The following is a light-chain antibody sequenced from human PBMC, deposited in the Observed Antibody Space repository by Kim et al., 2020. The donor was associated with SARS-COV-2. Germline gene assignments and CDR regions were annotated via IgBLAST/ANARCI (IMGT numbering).Light chain of an antibody. V-gene: IGKV3D-20*01. Sequence: ETVLTQSPATLSLSPGDIATLSCGASQSVSKIFLGCYQKKPGLPPRLLMYDGSCVAIGIPERFSGSRSGTDFTPTISGREPDDSAVYYCRHHGNSPPIIFGQGTRLEIK. CDR2: DGS. CDR1: QSVSKIF. CDR3: RHHGNSPPII. J-gene: IGKJ5*01.